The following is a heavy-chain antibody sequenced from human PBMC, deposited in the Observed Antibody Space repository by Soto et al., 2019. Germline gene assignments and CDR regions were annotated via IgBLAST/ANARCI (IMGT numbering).Heavy chain of an antibody. D-gene: IGHD5-18*01. V-gene: IGHV4-39*01. Sequence: QLRLQESGPGLVKPSETLSLTCTVSGGSISSSSYYWGWIRQPPGKGLEWIGSIYYSGSTYYNPSLKSRVTISVDTSKNQFSLKLSSVTAADTAVYYCARLGYSYGYVIDYWGQGTLVTVSS. J-gene: IGHJ4*02. CDR2: IYYSGST. CDR3: ARLGYSYGYVIDY. CDR1: GGSISSSSYY.